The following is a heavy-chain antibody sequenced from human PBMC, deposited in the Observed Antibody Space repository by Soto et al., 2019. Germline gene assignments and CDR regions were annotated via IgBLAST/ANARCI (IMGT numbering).Heavy chain of an antibody. V-gene: IGHV3-30*04. CDR1: GFPFSSFG. D-gene: IGHD3-10*01. Sequence: EQLVESGGGVVQPGRSLRLSCAASGFPFSSFGIHWVRQAPGKGLEWVAVISYDERHKYYADSVKGRFTISRDNSKNTLYLQMNSLRAEDTAVYYCARDRGPRITMVRGVIPEFDPWGQGTLVTVSS. CDR2: ISYDERHK. CDR3: ARDRGPRITMVRGVIPEFDP. J-gene: IGHJ5*02.